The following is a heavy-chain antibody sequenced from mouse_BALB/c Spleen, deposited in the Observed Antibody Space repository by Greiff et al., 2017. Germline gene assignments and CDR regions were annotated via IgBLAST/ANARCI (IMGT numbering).Heavy chain of an antibody. CDR1: GFTFSSFG. V-gene: IGHV5-17*02. J-gene: IGHJ2*01. CDR3: ARDYRYDYFDY. Sequence: DVHLVESGGGLVQPGGSRKLSCAASGFTFSSFGMHWVRQAPEKGLEWVAYISSGSSTIYYADTVKGRFTISRDNPKNTLFLQMTSLRSEDTAMYYCARDYRYDYFDYWGQGTTLTVSS. D-gene: IGHD2-14*01. CDR2: ISSGSSTI.